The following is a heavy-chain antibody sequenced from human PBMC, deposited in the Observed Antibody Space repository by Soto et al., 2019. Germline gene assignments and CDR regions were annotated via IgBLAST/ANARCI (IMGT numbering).Heavy chain of an antibody. CDR1: GFSLSTRGVG. Sequence: QITLKESGPTLVKPTQTLTLTCTFSGFSLSTRGVGVGWIRQPPGKALEWLALIYWDGYKHYSPSLESRLTITEETSKNQVVLTMTNMDPVDTATYYCAHKGGGDRILDYWGQGTLVTVSS. CDR2: IYWDGYK. J-gene: IGHJ4*02. CDR3: AHKGGGDRILDY. V-gene: IGHV2-5*02. D-gene: IGHD3-16*01.